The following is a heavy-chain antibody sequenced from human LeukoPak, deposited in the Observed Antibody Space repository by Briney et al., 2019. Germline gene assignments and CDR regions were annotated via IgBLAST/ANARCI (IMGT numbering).Heavy chain of an antibody. Sequence: PGGSLRLSCEASGFAFSSYAMSWVRQAPGKGLEWVSGIIDSGDITYYANSVKGRFTISRDNSKSTLYLQMNSLRAEDTAVYYCAKLGGQEVYNYYVGVWGKGTTVAVSS. D-gene: IGHD3-16*01. CDR2: IIDSGDIT. CDR3: AKLGGQEVYNYYVGV. V-gene: IGHV3-23*01. J-gene: IGHJ6*03. CDR1: GFAFSSYA.